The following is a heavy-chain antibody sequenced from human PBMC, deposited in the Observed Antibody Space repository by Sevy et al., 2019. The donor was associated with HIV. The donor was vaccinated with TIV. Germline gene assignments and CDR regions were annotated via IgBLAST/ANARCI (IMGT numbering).Heavy chain of an antibody. CDR2: IIPIFGTA. V-gene: IGHV1-69*13. CDR3: TNGGGGDPPPYGDYYHYGMDV. CDR1: GGTFSSYA. D-gene: IGHD4-17*01. Sequence: ASVKVSCKASGGTFSSYAISWVRQAPGQGLEWMGGIIPIFGTANYAQKVQGRVTITADESTSTAYMELSSQRSGDTAVYYRTNGGGGDPPPYGDYYHYGMDVWGQGTTVTVSS. J-gene: IGHJ6*02.